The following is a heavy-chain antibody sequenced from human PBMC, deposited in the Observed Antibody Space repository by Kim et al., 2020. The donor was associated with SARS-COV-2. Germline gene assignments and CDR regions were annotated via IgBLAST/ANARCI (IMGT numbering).Heavy chain of an antibody. CDR3: ARKDYGLDV. CDR1: GGSISSGAYY. CDR2: IYYSGNS. V-gene: IGHV4-31*03. Sequence: SETLSLTCTVSGGSISSGAYYWSWIRQHPGKGLEWIGYIYYSGNSYYNPSLKSRVTMSVDTSKNQFSLKLTPVTAADTAVYYCARKDYGLDVWGQGTTVTVSS. J-gene: IGHJ6*02.